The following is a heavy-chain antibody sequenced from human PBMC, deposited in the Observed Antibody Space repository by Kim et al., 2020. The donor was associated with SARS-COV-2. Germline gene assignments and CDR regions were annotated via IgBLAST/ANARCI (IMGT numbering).Heavy chain of an antibody. CDR2: IKQDGSEK. J-gene: IGHJ4*02. CDR1: GFTFSSYW. V-gene: IGHV3-7*01. CDR3: ARDVGGYCSGGSCYSWGFDY. D-gene: IGHD2-15*01. Sequence: GGSLRLSCAASGFTFSSYWMSWVRQAPGKGLEWVANIKQDGSEKYYVDSVKGRFTISRDNAKNSLYLQMNSLRAEDTAVYYCARDVGGYCSGGSCYSWGFDYWGQGTLVTVSS.